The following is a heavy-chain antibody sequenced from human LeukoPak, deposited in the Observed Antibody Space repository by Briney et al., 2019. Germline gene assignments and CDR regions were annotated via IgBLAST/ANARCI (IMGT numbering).Heavy chain of an antibody. J-gene: IGHJ4*02. D-gene: IGHD6-13*01. CDR2: IYTSGST. CDR1: GGSISSYY. V-gene: IGHV4-4*07. Sequence: SETLSLTCTVSGGSISSYYWSWIRQPAGKGLEWIGRIYTSGSTNYNPSLKSRVTLSVDTSKNQFSLKLSSVTAADTAVYYCAKDYVIAAADRFDYWGQGTLVTVSS. CDR3: AKDYVIAAADRFDY.